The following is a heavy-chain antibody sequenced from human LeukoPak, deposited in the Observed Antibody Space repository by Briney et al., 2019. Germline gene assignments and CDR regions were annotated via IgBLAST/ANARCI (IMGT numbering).Heavy chain of an antibody. CDR1: GYTFTGYY. V-gene: IGHV1-2*02. CDR3: ARAGYSSDWRPDY. Sequence: ASVKVSCKASGYTFTGYYMHWVRQAPGQGLECMGWINPNSGGTNYAQKFQGRVTMTRDTSISTAYMQLSRLRSDDTAVYYCARAGYSSDWRPDYWGQGTLVTVSS. CDR2: INPNSGGT. J-gene: IGHJ4*02. D-gene: IGHD6-19*01.